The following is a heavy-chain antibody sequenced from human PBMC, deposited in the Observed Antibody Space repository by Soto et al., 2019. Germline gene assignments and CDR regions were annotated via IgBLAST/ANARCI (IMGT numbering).Heavy chain of an antibody. CDR2: IYWDDDK. CDR1: GFSLSTSGVG. V-gene: IGHV2-5*02. J-gene: IGHJ4*02. CDR3: AHINGDYVGAPLDY. D-gene: IGHD4-17*01. Sequence: QITLKESGPTLVKPTQTLTLTCTFSGFSLSTSGVGVGWIRQPPGKALEWLALIYWDDDKRYSPSLKSRLTITKDTSKNQVVLTMTNMDPVDTATYYCAHINGDYVGAPLDYWGQGTLVTVSS.